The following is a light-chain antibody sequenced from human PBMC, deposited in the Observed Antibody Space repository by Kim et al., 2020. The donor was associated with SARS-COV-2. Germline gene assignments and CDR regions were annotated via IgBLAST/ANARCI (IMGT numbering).Light chain of an antibody. J-gene: IGLJ3*02. Sequence: QSALTQPRSVSGSPGQSVTISCTGTSSYVGGYDHVSWYQQHPGKGPKLMIYDVTKRPSGVPDRCSGYKSGNTASLTISGLQAEDEADYYCCSHAGTWVFGGGTQLTVL. CDR3: CSHAGTWV. CDR2: DVT. V-gene: IGLV2-11*01. CDR1: SSYVGGYDH.